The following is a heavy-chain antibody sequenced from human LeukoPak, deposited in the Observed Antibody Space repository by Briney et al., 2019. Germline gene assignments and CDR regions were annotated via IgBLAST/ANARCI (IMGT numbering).Heavy chain of an antibody. J-gene: IGHJ4*02. V-gene: IGHV4-30-2*01. CDR3: ARGGYSGYDYYFDY. CDR2: IYHSGST. D-gene: IGHD5-12*01. CDR1: GGSISSGGYY. Sequence: SETLSLTCTVSGGSISSGGYYWSWIRQPPGKGLEWIGYIYHSGSTYYNPSLKSRVTISVDRSKNQFSLKLSSVTAADTAVYYCARGGYSGYDYYFDYWGQGTLVTVSS.